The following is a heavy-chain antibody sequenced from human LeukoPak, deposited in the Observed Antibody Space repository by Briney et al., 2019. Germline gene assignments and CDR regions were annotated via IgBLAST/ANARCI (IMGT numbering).Heavy chain of an antibody. CDR2: IKQDGSEK. CDR3: ARDWQWQQLDGDAFDI. V-gene: IGHV3-7*04. Sequence: GGSLRLSCAASGYTFCGYWMSWVRQAPGKGLEWVANIKQDGSEKYYVDSVKGRFTISRDNAKNSLFLQMNSLRAEDTAVYYCARDWQWQQLDGDAFDIWGQGTMVTVSS. CDR1: GYTFCGYW. J-gene: IGHJ3*02. D-gene: IGHD6-13*01.